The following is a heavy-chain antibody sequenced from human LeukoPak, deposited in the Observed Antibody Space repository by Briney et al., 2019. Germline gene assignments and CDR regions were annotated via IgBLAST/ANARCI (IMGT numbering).Heavy chain of an antibody. V-gene: IGHV3-30*04. CDR3: ARNDYGDLFDY. CDR1: GLTFSSYA. J-gene: IGHJ4*02. CDR2: ISYDGSNK. Sequence: PGGSLRLSCAASGLTFSSYAMHWVRQAPGKGLEWVAVISYDGSNKYYADSVKGRFTISRDNSKNTLYLQMNSLRAEDTAVYYCARNDYGDLFDYWGQGTLVTVPS. D-gene: IGHD4-17*01.